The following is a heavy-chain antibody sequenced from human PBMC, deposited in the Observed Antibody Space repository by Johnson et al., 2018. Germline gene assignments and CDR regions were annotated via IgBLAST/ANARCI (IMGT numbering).Heavy chain of an antibody. CDR2: MNPNSGNT. Sequence: VQLLESGAEVKKPGASVKVSCKASGYTFTSYDINWVRQATGQGLEWMGWMNPNSGNTGYAQKFQGRVTMTRNTSICTAYMELSSLRSEDTAVDYCAGGRRVTMVRGVIDYYYMDGWGKGTTVTVSS. D-gene: IGHD3-10*01. V-gene: IGHV1-8*01. CDR1: GYTFTSYD. J-gene: IGHJ6*03. CDR3: AGGRRVTMVRGVIDYYYMDG.